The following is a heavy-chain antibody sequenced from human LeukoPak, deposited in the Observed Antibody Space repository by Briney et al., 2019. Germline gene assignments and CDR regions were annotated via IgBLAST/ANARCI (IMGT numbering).Heavy chain of an antibody. D-gene: IGHD6-13*01. V-gene: IGHV6-1*01. CDR1: GDSVSSNSAA. J-gene: IGHJ5*02. CDR3: AREGDSSSVGWFDP. Sequence: SQTLSLTCAISGDSVSSNSAAWNWIRQSPSRGLEWLGRTYYRSKWYNDYAVSVKSRITINPDTSKNQFSLKLSSMAAADTAVYYCAREGDSSSVGWFDPWGQGTLVTVSS. CDR2: TYYRSKWYN.